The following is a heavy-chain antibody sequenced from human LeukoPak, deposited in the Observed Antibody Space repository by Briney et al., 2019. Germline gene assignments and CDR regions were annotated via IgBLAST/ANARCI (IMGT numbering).Heavy chain of an antibody. CDR2: ISSCGNTI. Sequence: GGSLRLSCAASGFTVSDYYMSWIRQAPGKGLEWVSYISSCGNTIYYADSVKGRFTISRDNAKNSLYLQMNSLRAEDTAVYYCARPKYSSSWQIFDYWGQGTLVTASS. D-gene: IGHD6-13*01. V-gene: IGHV3-11*01. CDR1: GFTVSDYY. CDR3: ARPKYSSSWQIFDY. J-gene: IGHJ4*02.